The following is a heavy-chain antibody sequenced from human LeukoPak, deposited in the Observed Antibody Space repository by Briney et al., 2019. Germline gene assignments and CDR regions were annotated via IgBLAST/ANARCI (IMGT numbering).Heavy chain of an antibody. Sequence: ASVKVSCKASGYTFTSYGIGWVRQAPGQGLEWMGWISAYNGNTNYAQKLQGRVTMTTDTSTSTAYMELRSLRSDDTAVYYCARWGNYGSGSYIRAFDIWGQGTMVTVSS. CDR1: GYTFTSYG. V-gene: IGHV1-18*01. D-gene: IGHD3-10*01. CDR2: ISAYNGNT. J-gene: IGHJ3*02. CDR3: ARWGNYGSGSYIRAFDI.